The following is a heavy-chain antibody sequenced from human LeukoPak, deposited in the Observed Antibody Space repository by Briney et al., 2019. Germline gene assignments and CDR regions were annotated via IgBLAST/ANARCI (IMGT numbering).Heavy chain of an antibody. CDR2: TYYRSKWSN. D-gene: IGHD2-15*01. CDR3: ARQSLGYVDY. J-gene: IGHJ4*02. V-gene: IGHV6-1*01. Sequence: SQTLSLTCAISGDSVSNKDAAWNWITQSPSRDLEWLGRTYYRSKWSNDYAVSVKSRITINPDTSKNQFSLQLRSVTPDDTAVYYCARQSLGYVDYWGQGSRVTVSS. CDR1: GDSVSNKDAA.